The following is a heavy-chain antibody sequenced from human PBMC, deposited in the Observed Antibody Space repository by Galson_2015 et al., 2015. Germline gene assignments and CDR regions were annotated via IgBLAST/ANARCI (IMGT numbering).Heavy chain of an antibody. CDR2: ISYTSGTI. D-gene: IGHD2-21*02. Sequence: SLRLSCAASGFNFGSFSTNWVRQAPGKGLEWVSYISYTSGTIYYADSVKGRFIISRDNAKNSLYLQMNSLRAEDTAVYYCATDRGYCDGDCKAFDIWGQGTMVTVSS. CDR3: ATDRGYCDGDCKAFDI. J-gene: IGHJ3*02. V-gene: IGHV3-48*01. CDR1: GFNFGSFS.